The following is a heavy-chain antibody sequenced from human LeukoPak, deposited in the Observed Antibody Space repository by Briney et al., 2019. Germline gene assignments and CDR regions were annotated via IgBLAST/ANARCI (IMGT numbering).Heavy chain of an antibody. J-gene: IGHJ4*02. CDR2: ISYDGSNK. CDR3: AKDISVGQWLGPRPFDY. Sequence: GGSLRLSCAASGFTFSSYGMHWVRQAPGKGLEWVAVISYDGSNKYYADSVKGRFTISRDNSKNTLYLQMNSLRAEDTAVYYCAKDISVGQWLGPRPFDYWGQGTLVTVSS. V-gene: IGHV3-30*18. CDR1: GFTFSSYG. D-gene: IGHD6-19*01.